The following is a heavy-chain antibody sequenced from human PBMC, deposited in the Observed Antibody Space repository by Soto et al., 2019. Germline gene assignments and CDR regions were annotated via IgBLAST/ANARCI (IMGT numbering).Heavy chain of an antibody. V-gene: IGHV3-9*01. D-gene: IGHD3-22*01. Sequence: PGGSLRLSCAASGFTFDDYAMHWVRQAPGKGLEWVSGISWNSGSIGYADSVKGRFTISRDNAKNSLYLQMNSLRAEDTALYYCAKDIRSRYYDSSGYYFNPDYWGQGTLVTSPQ. CDR2: ISWNSGSI. J-gene: IGHJ4*02. CDR3: AKDIRSRYYDSSGYYFNPDY. CDR1: GFTFDDYA.